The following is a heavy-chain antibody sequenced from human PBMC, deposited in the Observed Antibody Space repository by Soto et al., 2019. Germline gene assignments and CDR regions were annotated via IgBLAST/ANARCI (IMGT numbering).Heavy chain of an antibody. Sequence: GGSLRLSCAASGFTFSSYGMHWVRQAPGKGLEWVAVIWYDGSNKYYADSVKGRFTISRDNSKNTLYLQMNSLRAEDTAVYYCARYGWAESHYDILTGPTPPDYWGQGTLVTVSS. V-gene: IGHV3-33*01. CDR3: ARYGWAESHYDILTGPTPPDY. CDR2: IWYDGSNK. J-gene: IGHJ4*02. CDR1: GFTFSSYG. D-gene: IGHD3-9*01.